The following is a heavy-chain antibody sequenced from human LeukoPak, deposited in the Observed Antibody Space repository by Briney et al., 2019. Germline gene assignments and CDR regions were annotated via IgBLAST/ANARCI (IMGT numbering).Heavy chain of an antibody. CDR2: IYYSGST. CDR3: AGGPYYYYGMDV. Sequence: SETLSLTCTVSGGSISSGGYYWSWIRQHPGKGLEWIGYIYYSGSTNYNPSLKSRVTISVDTSKNQFSLKLSSVTAADTAVYYCAGGPYYYYGMDVWGQGTTVTVSS. J-gene: IGHJ6*02. CDR1: GGSISSGGYY. V-gene: IGHV4-61*08.